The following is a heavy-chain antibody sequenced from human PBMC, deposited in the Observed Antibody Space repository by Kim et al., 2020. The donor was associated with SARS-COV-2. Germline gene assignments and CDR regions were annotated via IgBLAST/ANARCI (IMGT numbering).Heavy chain of an antibody. V-gene: IGHV3-7*01. CDR3: GRDYSD. J-gene: IGHJ4*02. CDR2: DASEK. D-gene: IGHD6-13*01. Sequence: DASEKYYGASVEGRFTISRDNAENSMYLKMNSMRAEDTAVYYCGRDYSDWGQGTLVTVSS.